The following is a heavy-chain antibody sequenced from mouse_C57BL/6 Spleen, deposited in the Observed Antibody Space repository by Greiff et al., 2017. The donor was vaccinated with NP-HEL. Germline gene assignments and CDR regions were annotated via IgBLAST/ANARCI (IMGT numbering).Heavy chain of an antibody. V-gene: IGHV1-53*01. J-gene: IGHJ2*01. CDR2: INPSNGGT. Sequence: VQLQQSGTELVKPGASVKLSCKASGYTFTSYWMHWVKQRPGQGLEWIGNINPSNGGTNYNEKFKSKATLTVDKSSSTAYMQLSSLTSEDSAVYYCARVLYGKEDYFDYWGQGTTLTVSS. CDR1: GYTFTSYW. CDR3: ARVLYGKEDYFDY. D-gene: IGHD2-1*01.